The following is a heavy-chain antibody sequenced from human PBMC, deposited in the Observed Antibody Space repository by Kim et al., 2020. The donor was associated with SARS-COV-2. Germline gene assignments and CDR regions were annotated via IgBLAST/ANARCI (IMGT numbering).Heavy chain of an antibody. Sequence: SVKVSCKASGGTFSSYAISWVRQAPGQGLEWMGGIIPIFGTANYAQKFQGRVTITADESTSTAYMELSSLRSEDTAVYYCARRDLGYCSGGSCYSNWFDPWGQGTLVTVSS. CDR2: IIPIFGTA. D-gene: IGHD2-15*01. CDR1: GGTFSSYA. V-gene: IGHV1-69*13. J-gene: IGHJ5*02. CDR3: ARRDLGYCSGGSCYSNWFDP.